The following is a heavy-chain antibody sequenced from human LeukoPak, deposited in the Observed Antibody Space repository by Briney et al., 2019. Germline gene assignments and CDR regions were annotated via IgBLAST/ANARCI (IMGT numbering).Heavy chain of an antibody. CDR3: AKDCYDSSGYTFDY. D-gene: IGHD3-22*01. CDR1: GFTFSSYG. CDR2: ISYDGSNK. J-gene: IGHJ4*02. V-gene: IGHV3-30*18. Sequence: GGSLRLSCAASGFTFSSYGMHWVRQAPGKGLEWVAVISYDGSNKYYADSVKGRFTISRDNSKNTLYLQMNSLRAEDTAVYYCAKDCYDSSGYTFDYWGQGTLVTVSS.